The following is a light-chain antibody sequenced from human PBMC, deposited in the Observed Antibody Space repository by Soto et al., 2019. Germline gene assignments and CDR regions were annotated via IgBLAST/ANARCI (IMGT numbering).Light chain of an antibody. CDR2: KAS. Sequence: IKMSQSPATVSGSVGDRVTITCRASQTISSWLACYQQKPGKAPKLLIYKASTLKSGVPSRFSGSGSGTEFTLTISSLQPDDFATYYCQQYVTAFRSFGQGTKVDIK. CDR3: QQYVTAFRS. V-gene: IGKV1-5*03. CDR1: QTISSW. J-gene: IGKJ1*01.